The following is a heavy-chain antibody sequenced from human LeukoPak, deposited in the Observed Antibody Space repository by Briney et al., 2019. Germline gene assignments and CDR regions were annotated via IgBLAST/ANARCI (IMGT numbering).Heavy chain of an antibody. CDR3: ARGVQYGEHDY. D-gene: IGHD4-17*01. Sequence: GGSLRLSCAASGFTVSSNYMSWVRQAPGKGLEWVSYISGSSSTIYYADSVKGRFTISRDNAINSLFLQMNSLRAEDTAVYYCARGVQYGEHDYWGQGTLVTVSS. J-gene: IGHJ4*02. V-gene: IGHV3-48*04. CDR2: ISGSSSTI. CDR1: GFTVSSNY.